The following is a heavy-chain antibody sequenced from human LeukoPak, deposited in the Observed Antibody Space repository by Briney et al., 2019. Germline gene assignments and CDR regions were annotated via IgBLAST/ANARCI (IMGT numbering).Heavy chain of an antibody. CDR1: GYTFTSYG. CDR3: ARDVEMATKDYYYYGMDV. CDR2: ISAYNGNT. V-gene: IGHV1-18*01. Sequence: ASVKVSCKASGYTFTSYGISWVRQAPGQGLEWMGWISAYNGNTNYAQKLQGRVTMTTDTSTSTAYMELRSLRSEDTAVYYCARDVEMATKDYYYYGMDVWGQGATVTVSS. D-gene: IGHD5-24*01. J-gene: IGHJ6*02.